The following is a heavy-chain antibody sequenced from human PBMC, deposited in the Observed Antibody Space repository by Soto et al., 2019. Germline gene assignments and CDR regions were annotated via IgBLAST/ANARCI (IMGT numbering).Heavy chain of an antibody. J-gene: IGHJ4*02. CDR3: ARDKITGILDY. Sequence: SETLSLTCTVSGGSVSSGSYYWSWIRQPPGKGLECIGYIYYSGSTNYNPSLKSRVTISVDTSKNQFSLKLSSLRSEDTAVYYCARDKITGILDYWGQGTPVTVSS. CDR2: IYYSGST. CDR1: GGSVSSGSYY. D-gene: IGHD1-20*01. V-gene: IGHV4-61*01.